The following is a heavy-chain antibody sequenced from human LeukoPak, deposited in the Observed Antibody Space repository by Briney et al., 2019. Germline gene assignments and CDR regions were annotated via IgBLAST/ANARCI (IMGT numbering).Heavy chain of an antibody. CDR2: ISAYNGNT. V-gene: IGHV1-18*01. D-gene: IGHD3-10*01. Sequence: ASVKVSCKASGYTFASYGISWVREAPGQGLEWMGRISAYNGNTNYAQNVQGRVTMTTDTSTSTAYMELRSLRSDDTAFYYCVRDTGDYYGSGTYYIFEYWGQRTLVTVSS. CDR3: VRDTGDYYGSGTYYIFEY. J-gene: IGHJ4*02. CDR1: GYTFASYG.